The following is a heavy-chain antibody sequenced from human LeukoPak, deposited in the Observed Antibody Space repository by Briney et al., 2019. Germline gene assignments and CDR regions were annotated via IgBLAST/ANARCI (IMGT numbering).Heavy chain of an antibody. CDR3: ARDRSTFYFGVAPFDY. Sequence: PGGSLRLSCAACGFTFSSYSMNWVRQAPGKGLEWVSSISSSSSYIYYADSVKGRFTISRDNAKNSLYLQMNSLRAEDTAVYYCARDRSTFYFGVAPFDYWGQGTLVTVSS. CDR2: ISSSSSYI. CDR1: GFTFSSYS. D-gene: IGHD3-3*01. J-gene: IGHJ4*02. V-gene: IGHV3-21*01.